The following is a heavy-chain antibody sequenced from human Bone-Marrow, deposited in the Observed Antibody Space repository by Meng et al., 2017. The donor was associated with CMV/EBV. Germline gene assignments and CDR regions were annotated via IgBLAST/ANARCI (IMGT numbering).Heavy chain of an antibody. J-gene: IGHJ4*02. CDR2: ISGAGDT. CDR3: AREDGYLQN. Sequence: LVECGVGLILPGGFLRLFCADSGFTVSNNYMNWVRQAPGKGLEWVSVISGAGDTYYADSVKGRFTISRDNSKNTLYLQMNSLRAEDTAVYYCAREDGYLQNWGQGTLVTVSS. D-gene: IGHD5-24*01. V-gene: IGHV3-53*01. CDR1: GFTVSNNY.